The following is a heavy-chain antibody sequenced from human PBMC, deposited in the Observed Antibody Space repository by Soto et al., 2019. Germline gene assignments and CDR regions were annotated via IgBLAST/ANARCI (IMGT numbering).Heavy chain of an antibody. V-gene: IGHV1-69*12. J-gene: IGHJ4*02. Sequence: QVQLVQSGAEVKKPGSSVKVSCKASGGTFSSYAISWVRQAPGQGLEWMGGIIPIFGTVDYAQKFQGSVTITADESTSTGNMELSSLRSEDTAVYYCASHYDSSGYYYRGLDYWGQGTLVTVSS. D-gene: IGHD3-22*01. CDR1: GGTFSSYA. CDR3: ASHYDSSGYYYRGLDY. CDR2: IIPIFGTV.